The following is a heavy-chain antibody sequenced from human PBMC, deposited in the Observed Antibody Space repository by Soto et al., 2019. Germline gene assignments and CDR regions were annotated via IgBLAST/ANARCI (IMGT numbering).Heavy chain of an antibody. CDR1: GFTFSSYG. V-gene: IGHV3-33*01. CDR3: ARESPGYGMAV. CDR2: IWYDGSNK. Sequence: QVQLVESGGGVVQPGRSLRLSCAASGFTFSSYGMHWVRQAPGKGLEWVAVIWYDGSNKYYADSVKGRFTISRDNSKNTLYLQMNSLRAEDTAVYYCARESPGYGMAVWGQGTTVTVSS. J-gene: IGHJ6*02.